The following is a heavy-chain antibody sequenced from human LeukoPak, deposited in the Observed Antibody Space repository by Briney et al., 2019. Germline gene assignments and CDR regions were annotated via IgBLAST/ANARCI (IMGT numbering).Heavy chain of an antibody. D-gene: IGHD3-10*01. CDR1: GGTFSSYA. V-gene: IGHV1-69*04. CDR3: ARVGLGLDYGSGSYIDY. Sequence: SVKVSCKASGGTFSSYAISWVRQAPGQGLEWMGRIIPILGIANYAQKFQGRVTITADKSTSTAYMELSSLRSEDTAVYYCARVGLGLDYGSGSYIDYWGQGTLVTVSS. CDR2: IIPILGIA. J-gene: IGHJ4*02.